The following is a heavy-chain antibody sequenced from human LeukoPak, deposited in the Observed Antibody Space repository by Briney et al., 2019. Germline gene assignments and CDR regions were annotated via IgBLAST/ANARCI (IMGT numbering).Heavy chain of an antibody. D-gene: IGHD1-14*01. Sequence: PSETLSLTCTVSGYSISSGYYWGWIRQPPGKGLEWIATIYHSGSTYYNPSLKSRVTISVDTSKNHFSLKLSSVTAADTAVYYCARGRVPGYWGQGTLVTVSS. CDR1: GYSISSGYY. J-gene: IGHJ4*02. CDR2: IYHSGST. CDR3: ARGRVPGY. V-gene: IGHV4-38-2*02.